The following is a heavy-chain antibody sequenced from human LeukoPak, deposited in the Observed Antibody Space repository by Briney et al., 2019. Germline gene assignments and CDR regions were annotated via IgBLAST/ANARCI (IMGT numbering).Heavy chain of an antibody. CDR2: IHYSGST. Sequence: SETLSLTCTVSGGSISSSSYYWGWIRQPPGKGLEWIGSIHYSGSTYYNPSLKSRVTISVDTSKNQFSLKLSSVTAADTAVYYCASPYYYDSSGLPHDYWGQGTLVTVSS. J-gene: IGHJ4*02. D-gene: IGHD3-22*01. V-gene: IGHV4-39*01. CDR1: GGSISSSSYY. CDR3: ASPYYYDSSGLPHDY.